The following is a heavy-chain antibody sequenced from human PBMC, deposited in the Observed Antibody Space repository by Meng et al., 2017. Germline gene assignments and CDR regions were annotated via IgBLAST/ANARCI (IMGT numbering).Heavy chain of an antibody. CDR1: GFTVSSNY. Sequence: GGSLRLSCAAPGFTVSSNYMSWVRQAPGKGLEWVSVIYSGGSTYYADSVKGRFTISRHNSKNTLYLQMNSLRAEDTAVYYCASYSGSYVKSGGDVSSDYWGQGTLVTVSS. CDR3: ASYSGSYVKSGGDVSSDY. D-gene: IGHD1-26*01. J-gene: IGHJ4*02. CDR2: IYSGGST. V-gene: IGHV3-53*04.